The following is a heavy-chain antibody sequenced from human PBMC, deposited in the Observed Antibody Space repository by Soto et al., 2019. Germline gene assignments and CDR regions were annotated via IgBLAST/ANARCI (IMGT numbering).Heavy chain of an antibody. CDR1: GYTFTSYH. J-gene: IGHJ4*02. D-gene: IGHD6-6*01. V-gene: IGHV1-18*01. Sequence: QVQLVQSGAEVKKPGASVKVSCKASGYTFTSYHITWVRQAPGQGLEWMGWISAYNGNTNDAQKLHGRVTMTTDTPTSTAYMELSSLRSDDTAVSYCAIDSPPPREWGQGTLVTVSS. CDR2: ISAYNGNT. CDR3: AIDSPPPRE.